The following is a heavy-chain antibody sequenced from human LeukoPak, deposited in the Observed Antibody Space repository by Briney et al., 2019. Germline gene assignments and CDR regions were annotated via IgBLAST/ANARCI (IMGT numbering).Heavy chain of an antibody. J-gene: IGHJ5*02. Sequence: ASVKVSCKASGYTFTSYGISWVRQAPGQGLEWMGWISAYSGGTNYAQKFQGRVTMTRATSISTAYMELSRLRSDDTAVYYCARAGRAAANWFDPWGQGTLVTVSS. CDR2: ISAYSGGT. CDR3: ARAGRAAANWFDP. CDR1: GYTFTSYG. V-gene: IGHV1-2*02. D-gene: IGHD2-2*01.